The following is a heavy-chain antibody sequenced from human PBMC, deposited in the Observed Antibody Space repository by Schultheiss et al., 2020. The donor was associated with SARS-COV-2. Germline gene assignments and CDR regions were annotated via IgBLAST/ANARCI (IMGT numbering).Heavy chain of an antibody. D-gene: IGHD2-15*01. CDR1: GFLFSRYG. V-gene: IGHV3-30*03. CDR2: ISYDGSTK. CDR3: ARDQSGSYYGGMDV. J-gene: IGHJ6*02. Sequence: GGSLRLSCAASGFLFSRYGMHWVRQAPGKGLEWVALISYDGSTKYYADSVKGRFTISRDNSKNTLYLQMNSLRAEDTAVYYCARDQSGSYYGGMDVWGQGTTVTVSS.